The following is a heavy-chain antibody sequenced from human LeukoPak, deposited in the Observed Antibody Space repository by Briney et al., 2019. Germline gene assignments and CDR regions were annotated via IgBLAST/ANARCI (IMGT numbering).Heavy chain of an antibody. D-gene: IGHD3-10*01. V-gene: IGHV1-2*02. CDR2: INPNSGGT. Sequence: ASVKVSCKASGYTFTGYYMHWVRQAPGQGLEWMGWINPNSGGTNYAQKFQGRVTMTRDTSISTAYMELSRLRSDDTAVYYCARDLKRITMVRGAPALGYWGQGTLITVSS. CDR1: GYTFTGYY. CDR3: ARDLKRITMVRGAPALGY. J-gene: IGHJ4*02.